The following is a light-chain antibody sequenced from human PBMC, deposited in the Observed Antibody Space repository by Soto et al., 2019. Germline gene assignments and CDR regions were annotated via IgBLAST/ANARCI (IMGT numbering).Light chain of an antibody. J-gene: IGKJ4*01. CDR2: DAS. V-gene: IGKV1-5*01. CDR3: QQYDSYPLT. Sequence: DIQMTQSPSTLSASVGDRVTITCRASQSISSWLAWYQQKPGKAPNLLIYDASNLQSGVPSRFSGSGSGTEFTLTISSLQPGDFATYYCQQYDSYPLTFGGGTKVDIK. CDR1: QSISSW.